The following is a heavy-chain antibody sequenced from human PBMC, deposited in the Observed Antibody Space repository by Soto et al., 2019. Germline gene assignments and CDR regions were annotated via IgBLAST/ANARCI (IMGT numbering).Heavy chain of an antibody. J-gene: IGHJ4*02. CDR2: IYYSGST. CDR3: ARYNIVATDY. V-gene: IGHV4-39*01. CDR1: GGSISSSSYY. Sequence: SETLSLTCTVSGGSISSSSYYWGWIRQPPGKGLEWIGSIYYSGSTYYNPSLKSRVTISVDTSKNQISLKLSSVTAADTAVYYCARYNIVATDYWGQGTLVTVSS. D-gene: IGHD5-12*01.